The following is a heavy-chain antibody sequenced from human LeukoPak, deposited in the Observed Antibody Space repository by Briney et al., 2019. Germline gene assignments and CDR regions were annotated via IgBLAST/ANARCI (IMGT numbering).Heavy chain of an antibody. CDR3: ARNLWFGELFPFDY. D-gene: IGHD3-10*01. Sequence: ASVKVSCKASGYTFTSYAMNWVRQAPGQGLEWMGWINTNTGNPTYAQGFTGRFVFSLDTSVSTAYLQISSLKAEDTAVYYCARNLWFGELFPFDYWGQGTLVTVSS. J-gene: IGHJ4*02. CDR1: GYTFTSYA. V-gene: IGHV7-4-1*02. CDR2: INTNTGNP.